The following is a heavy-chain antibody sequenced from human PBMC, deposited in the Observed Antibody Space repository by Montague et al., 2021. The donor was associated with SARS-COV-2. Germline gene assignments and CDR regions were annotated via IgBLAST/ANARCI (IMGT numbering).Heavy chain of an antibody. CDR1: GGSFSTYS. CDR3: ARLGDGVVPSPILGVGPYYSYYYMDV. J-gene: IGHJ6*03. D-gene: IGHD3-10*01. V-gene: IGHV4-34*01. CDR2: IHHGGST. Sequence: SETLSLTCAVHGGSFSTYSWNWIRQPPGKGLEWIWEIHHGGSTNYNPSLKSRVTISADTSKNQFSLKLTSVAAADTAVYYCARLGDGVVPSPILGVGPYYSYYYMDVWGKGTTVTDSS.